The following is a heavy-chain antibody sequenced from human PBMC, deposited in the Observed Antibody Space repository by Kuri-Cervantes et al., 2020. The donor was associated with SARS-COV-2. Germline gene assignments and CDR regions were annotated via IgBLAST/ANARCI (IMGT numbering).Heavy chain of an antibody. CDR2: ISSSSSYI. V-gene: IGHV3-21*01. Sequence: LSLTCAASGFTFSSYSMNWVRQAPGKGLEWVSSISSSSSYIYYADSVKGRFTISRDNAKNSLYLQMNSLRAEDTAVYYCARDGRNSGSVGNYYDSSGYPDYWGQGTLVPSPQ. J-gene: IGHJ4*02. CDR1: GFTFSSYS. CDR3: ARDGRNSGSVGNYYDSSGYPDY. D-gene: IGHD3-22*01.